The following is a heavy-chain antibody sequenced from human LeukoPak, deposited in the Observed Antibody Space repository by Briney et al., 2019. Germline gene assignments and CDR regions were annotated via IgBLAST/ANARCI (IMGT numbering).Heavy chain of an antibody. CDR2: IYHSGST. CDR1: GGSISSSNW. J-gene: IGHJ4*02. CDR3: ARSSVVWGSYRIFDY. D-gene: IGHD3-16*02. Sequence: PSETLSLICAVSGGSISSSNWWSWVRQPPGKGLEWIGEIYHSGSTNYNPSLKSRVTISVDKSKNQFSLKLSSVTAADTAVYYCARSSVVWGSYRIFDYWGQGTLVTVSS. V-gene: IGHV4-4*02.